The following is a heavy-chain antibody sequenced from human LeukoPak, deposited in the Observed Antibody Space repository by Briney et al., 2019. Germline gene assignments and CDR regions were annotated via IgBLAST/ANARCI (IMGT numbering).Heavy chain of an antibody. J-gene: IGHJ4*02. CDR3: VKAPPGDSSGYYYFDY. V-gene: IGHV3-64D*06. Sequence: PGVSLRLSCSASGFTFSSYAMHWVRQAPGKGLGYVSAISSNGGSTYYADSVKGRFTISRDNSKNTLYLQMSSLRAEDTAVYYCVKAPPGDSSGYYYFDYWGQGTLVTVSS. D-gene: IGHD3-22*01. CDR2: ISSNGGST. CDR1: GFTFSSYA.